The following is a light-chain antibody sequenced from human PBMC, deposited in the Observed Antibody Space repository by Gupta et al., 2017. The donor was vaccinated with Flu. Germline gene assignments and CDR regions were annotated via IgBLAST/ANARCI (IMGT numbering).Light chain of an antibody. J-gene: IGKJ4*01. Sequence: RDTLSCRTSQSVGADLAWYQQKPGQAPRLLIYGASTRASGFPDRFRGSGSGTEFILTITSLQSEDSGVYYCQQYSHWPPLTFGGGTKVEI. CDR2: GAS. CDR3: QQYSHWPPLT. CDR1: QSVGAD. V-gene: IGKV3-15*01.